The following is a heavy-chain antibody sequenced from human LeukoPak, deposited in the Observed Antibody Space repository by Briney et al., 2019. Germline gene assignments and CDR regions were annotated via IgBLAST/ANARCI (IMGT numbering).Heavy chain of an antibody. V-gene: IGHV4-61*02. CDR3: ARGNYNRG. Sequence: SETLSLIRPVAAGSVSIGNSYSNWIRQPAGKGLEWIGRIYADGSSTYNPSLKSRVTISVDTSMNRFSLRLTAMYDADKAVYLCARGNYNRGWGQGTLVTVSS. D-gene: IGHD1-1*01. CDR2: IYADGSS. CDR1: AGSVSIGNSY. J-gene: IGHJ4*02.